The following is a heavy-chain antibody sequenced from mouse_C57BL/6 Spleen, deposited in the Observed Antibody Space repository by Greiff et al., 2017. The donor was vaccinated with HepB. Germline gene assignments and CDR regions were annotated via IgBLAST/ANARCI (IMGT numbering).Heavy chain of an antibody. CDR3: ARQDDGSRYAMDY. CDR1: GYTFTDYY. D-gene: IGHD2-12*01. J-gene: IGHJ4*01. CDR2: IVPGSGST. Sequence: QVQLQQSGPELVKPGASVKISCKASGYTFTDYYINWVKQRPGQGLEWIGWIVPGSGSTYYNEKFKGKATLTVDKSSSTAYMLLSRQTSEDSAVYFCARQDDGSRYAMDYWGQGTSVTVSS. V-gene: IGHV1-75*01.